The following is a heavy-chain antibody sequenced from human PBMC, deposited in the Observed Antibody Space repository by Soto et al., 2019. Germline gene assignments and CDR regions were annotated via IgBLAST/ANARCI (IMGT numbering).Heavy chain of an antibody. J-gene: IGHJ5*02. D-gene: IGHD6-13*01. Sequence: KASETLSLTCTVSGASISTPGSYWGWVRQSPGTGLQWIGFVYYTGDTYYSPSFKSRVTMSVDTSKNQLSMTLSSVTAADTAVYYCARGYSSSWYDNWFDPWGQGTLVTVSS. V-gene: IGHV4-39*01. CDR1: GASISTPGSY. CDR3: ARGYSSSWYDNWFDP. CDR2: VYYTGDT.